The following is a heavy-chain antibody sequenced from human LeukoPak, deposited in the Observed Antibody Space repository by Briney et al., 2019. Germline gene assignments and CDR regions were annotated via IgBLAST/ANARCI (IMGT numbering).Heavy chain of an antibody. V-gene: IGHV4-59*08. CDR2: MYYSGST. CDR3: ARRRYSSGQIDY. CDR1: GGSISNYY. J-gene: IGHJ4*02. Sequence: SETLSLTCTVSGGSISNYYWGWIRQPPGKGLEWIGYMYYSGSTNYNPSLKSRVTISVDTSKKQFSLKLSAVTAADTAVYYCARRRYSSGQIDYWGQGTLVTVSS. D-gene: IGHD6-19*01.